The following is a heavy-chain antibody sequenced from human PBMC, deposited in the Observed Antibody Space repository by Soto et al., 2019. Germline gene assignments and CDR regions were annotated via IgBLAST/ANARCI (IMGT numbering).Heavy chain of an antibody. V-gene: IGHV1-18*01. CDR3: PREGPAPYYSYGMDV. CDR2: ISAYNGNT. J-gene: IGHJ6*02. CDR1: GYSFTTYG. Sequence: QVQLVQSGGEVKKPGASVKVSCKTSGYSFTTYGISWVRQAPGQGLEWMGWISAYNGNTNYAQKLQDRVTMTTDTSTSTAYMELRSLRSDDTAVYYCPREGPAPYYSYGMDVWGQGSTVTVSS.